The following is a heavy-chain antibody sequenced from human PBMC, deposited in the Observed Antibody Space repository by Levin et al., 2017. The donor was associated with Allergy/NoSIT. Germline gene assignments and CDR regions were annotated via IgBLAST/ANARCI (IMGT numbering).Heavy chain of an antibody. Sequence: GESLKISCAASGFTVSSNYMSWVRQAPGKGLEWVSVIYSGGSTYYADSVKGRFTISRDNSKNTLYLQMNSLRAVDTAVYYCARDCSSTSCYMDAFDSWGQGTMVTVSS. V-gene: IGHV3-66*01. CDR3: ARDCSSTSCYMDAFDS. CDR2: IYSGGST. J-gene: IGHJ3*02. CDR1: GFTVSSNY. D-gene: IGHD2-2*02.